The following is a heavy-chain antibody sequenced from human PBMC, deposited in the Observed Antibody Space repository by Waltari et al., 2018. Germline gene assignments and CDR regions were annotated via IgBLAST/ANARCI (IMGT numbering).Heavy chain of an antibody. CDR3: ATIPAARAYYYYGMDV. CDR2: IIPIFGTA. CDR1: GGTFSSYA. J-gene: IGHJ6*02. V-gene: IGHV1-69*13. Sequence: QVQLVQSGAEVKKPGSSVKVSYTASGGTFSSYAINWVRQAPGQGLEWMGGIIPIFGTANYAQKFQGRVTITADESTSTAYMELSSLRSEDTAVYYCATIPAARAYYYYGMDVWGQGTTVTVSS. D-gene: IGHD2-2*01.